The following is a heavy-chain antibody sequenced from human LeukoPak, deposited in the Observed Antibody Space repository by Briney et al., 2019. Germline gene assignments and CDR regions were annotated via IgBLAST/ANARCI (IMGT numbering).Heavy chain of an antibody. CDR1: GFTFRSYG. D-gene: IGHD3-3*01. J-gene: IGHJ4*02. Sequence: PGGSLRLSCAASGFTFRSYGMHWVRQAQGKGLEWVAVIWSDGSQQHYADSVKGRFTISRDNSKNTLYLQMNSLRAEDTAVYYCARGTEDTYYDFWSANNPPYWGQGTLVTVSS. CDR3: ARGTEDTYYDFWSANNPPY. CDR2: IWSDGSQQ. V-gene: IGHV3-33*01.